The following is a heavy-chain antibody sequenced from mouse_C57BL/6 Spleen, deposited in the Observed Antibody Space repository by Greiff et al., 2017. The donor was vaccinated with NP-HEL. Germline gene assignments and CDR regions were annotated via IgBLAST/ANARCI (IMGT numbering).Heavy chain of an antibody. D-gene: IGHD1-1*01. CDR2: ISSGGDYI. Sequence: EVQGVESGEGLVKPGGSLKLSCAASGFTFSSYAMSWVRQTPEKRLEWVAYISSGGDYIYYADTVKGRFTISRDNARNTLYLQMSSLKSEDTAMYYCTRDLTTGEIAYWGQGTLVTVSA. V-gene: IGHV5-9-1*02. CDR3: TRDLTTGEIAY. CDR1: GFTFSSYA. J-gene: IGHJ3*01.